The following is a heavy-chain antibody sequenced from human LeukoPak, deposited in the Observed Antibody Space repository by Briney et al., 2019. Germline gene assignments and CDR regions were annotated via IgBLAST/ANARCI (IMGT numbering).Heavy chain of an antibody. D-gene: IGHD6-19*01. Sequence: SATLSLTCTVSGDPISTYYWSWIRQPPGKGLEWIGYIYYSGSTNYNPSLKSRITISVDSSKNQFALKLSSVIAADTAVYYCARVRYSSGWYLADYWGQGTLVTVSS. CDR3: ARVRYSSGWYLADY. CDR2: IYYSGST. J-gene: IGHJ4*02. CDR1: GDPISTYY. V-gene: IGHV4-59*01.